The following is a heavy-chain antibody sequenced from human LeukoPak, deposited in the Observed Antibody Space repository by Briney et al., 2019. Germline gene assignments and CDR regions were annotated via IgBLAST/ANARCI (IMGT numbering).Heavy chain of an antibody. D-gene: IGHD3-10*01. CDR3: ARGPSYGAFDI. CDR1: GFXFSSYS. CDR2: ISNDGSNQ. V-gene: IGHV3-30-3*01. J-gene: IGHJ3*02. Sequence: GRSLRLPCAASGFXFSSYSIHWVRQAPGKGLEWVAFISNDGSNQYYADSVKGRFTISRDNSKNTLYLQMNSLRAEDTAVYYCARGPSYGAFDIWGQGTMVTVSS.